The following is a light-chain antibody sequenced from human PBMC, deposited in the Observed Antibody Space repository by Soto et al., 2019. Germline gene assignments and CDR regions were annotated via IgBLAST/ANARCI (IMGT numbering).Light chain of an antibody. V-gene: IGKV3-15*01. CDR3: QQYNDWPRT. J-gene: IGKJ1*01. Sequence: EIVMTQSPATLSVSPGERATLSCRASEGVRSNLAWYQRTPGQAPRLLIHGAWTRAAGIPARFSGSGSGTEFTLTITSLQSEDFAVYYCQQYNDWPRTFGQGTKVDIK. CDR2: GAW. CDR1: EGVRSN.